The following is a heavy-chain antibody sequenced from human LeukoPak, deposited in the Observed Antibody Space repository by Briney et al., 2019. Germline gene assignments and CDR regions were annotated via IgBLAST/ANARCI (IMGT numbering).Heavy chain of an antibody. V-gene: IGHV4-39*07. J-gene: IGHJ4*02. Sequence: SETLSLTCTVSGGSISSSSYYWSWIRQPPGKGLEWIGEINHSGSTNYNPSLKSRVTISVDTSKNQFSLKLSSVTAADTAVYYCARLGLGDQPLLGWGQGTLVTVSS. CDR2: INHSGST. CDR3: ARLGLGDQPLLG. D-gene: IGHD2-2*01. CDR1: GGSISSSSYY.